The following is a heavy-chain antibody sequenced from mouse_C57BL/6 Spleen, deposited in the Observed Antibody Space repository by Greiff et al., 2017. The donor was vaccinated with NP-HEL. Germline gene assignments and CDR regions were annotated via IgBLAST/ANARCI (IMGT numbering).Heavy chain of an antibody. CDR3: ARELSTVVATGYFDV. CDR1: GYSITSGYY. J-gene: IGHJ1*03. V-gene: IGHV3-6*01. Sequence: VQLKESGPGLVKPSQSLSLTCSVTGYSITSGYYWNWIRQFPGNKLEWMGYISYDGSNNYNPSLKNRISITRDTSKNQFFLKLNSVTTEDTATYYCARELSTVVATGYFDVWGTGTTVTVSS. CDR2: ISYDGSN. D-gene: IGHD1-1*01.